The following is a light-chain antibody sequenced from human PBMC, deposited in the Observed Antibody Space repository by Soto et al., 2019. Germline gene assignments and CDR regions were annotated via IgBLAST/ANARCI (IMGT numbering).Light chain of an antibody. CDR2: ANN. CDR3: ATWDDSLNGYV. V-gene: IGLV1-44*01. CDR1: SSNIGSNT. J-gene: IGLJ1*01. Sequence: QLVLTQPPSASGTPGQRVTISCSGSSSNIGSNTVNWFQQFPGTAPKLLIYANNQRPSGVPDRFSASKSGTSASLALGGLQSEDEADYYCATWDDSLNGYVFGTGTKVTVL.